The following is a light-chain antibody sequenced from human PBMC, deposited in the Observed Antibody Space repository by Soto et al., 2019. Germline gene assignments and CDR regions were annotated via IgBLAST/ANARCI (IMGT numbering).Light chain of an antibody. V-gene: IGLV2-14*01. CDR2: DVT. CDR1: SSDVGTYNY. J-gene: IGLJ2*01. CDR3: SSYTSSTTLVV. Sequence: QSVLTQTASVSGSPGQSITISCTGTSSDVGTYNYVSWYQQHPGKAPKLMIYDVTNRPSGVSNRFSGSKSGNTASLTISGLQAEDEADYYCSSYTSSTTLVVFGGGTKLTVL.